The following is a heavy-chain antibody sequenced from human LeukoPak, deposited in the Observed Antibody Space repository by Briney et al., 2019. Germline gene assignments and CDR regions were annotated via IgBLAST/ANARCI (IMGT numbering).Heavy chain of an antibody. CDR2: INPSGGST. V-gene: IGHV1-46*01. CDR3: ARAKNEQQLWGRSYYYYYMDV. CDR1: GYTFTSYY. Sequence: GASVKVSCKASGYTFTSYYMHWVRQAPGQGLEWMGIINPSGGSTSYAQKFQGRVTITADESTSTAYMELSSLRSEDTAVHYCARAKNEQQLWGRSYYYYYMDVWGKGTTVTISS. D-gene: IGHD6-13*01. J-gene: IGHJ6*03.